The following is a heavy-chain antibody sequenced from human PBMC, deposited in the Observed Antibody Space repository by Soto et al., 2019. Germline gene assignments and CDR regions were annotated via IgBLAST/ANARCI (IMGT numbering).Heavy chain of an antibody. Sequence: GGSLRLSSAAPRFTFIPYAVSWVRQAPGRVLEWVLSISGSGGSTHYADSVKGRFTVSRDNSKRALSLQMSSLREEDTATYYCAKGLRRLLRTQYYYGLDVWGRGTTVTVSS. CDR2: ISGSGGST. CDR1: RFTFIPYA. CDR3: AKGLRRLLRTQYYYGLDV. D-gene: IGHD3-10*01. J-gene: IGHJ6*02. V-gene: IGHV3-23*01.